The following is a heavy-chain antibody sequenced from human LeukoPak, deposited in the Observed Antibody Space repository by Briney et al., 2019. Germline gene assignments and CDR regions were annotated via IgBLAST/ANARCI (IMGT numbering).Heavy chain of an antibody. CDR2: ISGSGGST. V-gene: IGHV3-23*01. CDR3: ARGIESSPRLYYFDY. Sequence: PGGSLRLSCAASGFTFSNYGMNWVRQAPGKGLEWVSAISGSGGSTYYADSVKGRFTISRHNSKNTLYLQMNSLRAEDTAVYYCARGIESSPRLYYFDYWGQGTLVTVSS. CDR1: GFTFSNYG. J-gene: IGHJ4*02. D-gene: IGHD1-1*01.